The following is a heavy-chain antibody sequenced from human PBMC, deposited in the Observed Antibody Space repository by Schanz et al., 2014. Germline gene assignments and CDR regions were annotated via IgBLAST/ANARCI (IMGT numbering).Heavy chain of an antibody. D-gene: IGHD2-8*02. CDR2: ISGSGGST. CDR1: GFGFSSYS. CDR3: AKTLFPGGTQTFGN. V-gene: IGHV3-23*04. J-gene: IGHJ4*02. Sequence: EVQLAESGGGLVQPGGSLRLSCAASGFGFSSYSMNWVRQAPGKGLEWVSAISGSGGSTYYADSVKGRFTISRDNSKNTVHLQMNSLRAEDTAVYYCAKTLFPGGTQTFGNWGRGTLVTVSS.